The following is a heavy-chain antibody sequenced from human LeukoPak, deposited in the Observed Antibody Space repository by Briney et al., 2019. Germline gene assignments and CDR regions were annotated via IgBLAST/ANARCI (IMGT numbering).Heavy chain of an antibody. CDR1: GGTFSSYA. J-gene: IGHJ4*02. Sequence: SVKVSCKASGGTFSSYAISWVRQAPGQGLEWMGGIIPIFGTANYAQKFQGRVTITADESTSTAYMELSSLRSEGTAVYYCARSWIQLWLLLDYWGQGTLVTVSS. V-gene: IGHV1-69*13. CDR3: ARSWIQLWLLLDY. CDR2: IIPIFGTA. D-gene: IGHD5-18*01.